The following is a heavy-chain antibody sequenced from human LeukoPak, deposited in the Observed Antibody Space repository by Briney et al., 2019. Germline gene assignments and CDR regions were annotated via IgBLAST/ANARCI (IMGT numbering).Heavy chain of an antibody. D-gene: IGHD6-13*01. CDR3: AKNRIAAAGTDAFDM. V-gene: IGHV3-23*01. J-gene: IGHJ3*02. CDR1: GFTFSSYA. Sequence: QSGGSLRLSCAASGFTFSSYAMSWVRQAPGKGLEWVSAISGSGGSTYYADSVKGRFTISRDNSKNTLYLQMNSLRAEDTALYYCAKNRIAAAGTDAFDMWGQGTMVTVSS. CDR2: ISGSGGST.